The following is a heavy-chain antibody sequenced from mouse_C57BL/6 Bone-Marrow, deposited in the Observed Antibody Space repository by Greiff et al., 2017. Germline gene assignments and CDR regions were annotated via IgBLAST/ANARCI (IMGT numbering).Heavy chain of an antibody. V-gene: IGHV1-52*01. CDR1: GYTFTSYW. CDR3: ARLIYYYGSSYGDY. D-gene: IGHD1-1*01. J-gene: IGHJ2*01. CDR2: IDPSDSAT. Sequence: QVHVKQPGAELVRPGSSVKLSCKASGYTFTSYWMHWVKQRPIQGLEWIGNIDPSDSATHYNQKFKDKATLTVDKSSSTAYMQLSILTSEDSAVYYCARLIYYYGSSYGDYWGQGTTLTVSS.